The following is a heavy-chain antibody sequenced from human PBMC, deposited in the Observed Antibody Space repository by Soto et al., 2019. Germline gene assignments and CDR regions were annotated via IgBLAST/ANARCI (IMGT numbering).Heavy chain of an antibody. D-gene: IGHD6-6*01. Sequence: KQSQTLSLTCAISGDSVSSNSAAWNWIRQSPSRGLEWLGRTYYRSKWYNDYAVSVKSRITINPDTSKNQFSLQLNSVTPEDTAVYYCARGAPHISSSLYYFDYWGQGTLVTVSS. V-gene: IGHV6-1*01. CDR1: GDSVSSNSAA. CDR2: TYYRSKWYN. CDR3: ARGAPHISSSLYYFDY. J-gene: IGHJ4*02.